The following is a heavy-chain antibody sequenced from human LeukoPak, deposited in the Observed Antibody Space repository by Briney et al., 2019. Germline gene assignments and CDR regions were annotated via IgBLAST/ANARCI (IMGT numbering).Heavy chain of an antibody. D-gene: IGHD3-10*01. CDR3: ARQDYYYGSGSLFDY. CDR2: INPNSGGT. V-gene: IGHV1-2*02. J-gene: IGHJ4*02. Sequence: GASVKVSCKASGYTFTGYYMHWVRQAPGQGLEWMGWINPNSGGTNYAQKFQGRVTMTRDTSISTAYMELSRLRSDDTAVYYCARQDYYYGSGSLFDYWGQGTLVTVSS. CDR1: GYTFTGYY.